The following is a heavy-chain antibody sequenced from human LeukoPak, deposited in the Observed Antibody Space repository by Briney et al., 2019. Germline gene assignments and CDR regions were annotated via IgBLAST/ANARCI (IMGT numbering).Heavy chain of an antibody. CDR2: ITPIFGTA. D-gene: IGHD3-22*01. CDR3: ARAGADYYDSSGYYYGMDV. Sequence: ASVKVSCKASGGTFSSYAISWVRQAPGQGLEWMGGITPIFGTANYAQKFQGRVTITADESTSTAYMELSSLRSEDTAVYYCARAGADYYDSSGYYYGMDVWGQGTTVTVSS. J-gene: IGHJ6*02. CDR1: GGTFSSYA. V-gene: IGHV1-69*13.